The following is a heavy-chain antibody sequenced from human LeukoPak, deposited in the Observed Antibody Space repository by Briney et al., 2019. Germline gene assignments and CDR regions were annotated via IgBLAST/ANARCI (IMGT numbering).Heavy chain of an antibody. J-gene: IGHJ3*02. CDR1: GYTFTDFY. CDR3: ARDLEASPGYEGAAALDI. Sequence: GASVKVSCKATGYTFTDFYIHWVRHAPGQGLEWMGWVRPNNGATKYAEKFQGRVTMTRDTSTSTAHMELSSLRSDDTAEYYCARDLEASPGYEGAAALDIWGQGTMVTVSS. V-gene: IGHV1-2*02. D-gene: IGHD5-12*01. CDR2: VRPNNGAT.